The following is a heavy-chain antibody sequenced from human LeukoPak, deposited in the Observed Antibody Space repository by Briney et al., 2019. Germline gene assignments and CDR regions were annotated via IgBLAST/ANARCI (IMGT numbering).Heavy chain of an antibody. J-gene: IGHJ6*03. CDR1: GYTFTSYG. D-gene: IGHD3-16*02. Sequence: ASVKVSCKASGYTFTSYGISWVRQAPGQGLEWMGWISAYNGNTNYAQKLQGRVTMTTDTSTSTAYMELRSLRSDDTAVYYCARTQANYDYVWGSYRPDNYYYYYMDVWGKGTTVTISS. CDR3: ARTQANYDYVWGSYRPDNYYYYYMDV. V-gene: IGHV1-18*01. CDR2: ISAYNGNT.